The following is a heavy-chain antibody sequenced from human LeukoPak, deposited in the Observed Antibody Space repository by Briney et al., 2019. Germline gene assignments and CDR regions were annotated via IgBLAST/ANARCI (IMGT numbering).Heavy chain of an antibody. D-gene: IGHD2-2*01. CDR1: GFTFSSYW. J-gene: IGHJ4*02. V-gene: IGHV3-74*01. CDR2: LNSDESST. CDR3: AGSTSHYSSSDF. Sequence: GGSLRLSCAASGFTFSSYWMHWVRQAPGKGLVWVSRLNSDESSTNYADSVKGRFTISRDNAKNSLYLQMNSLRAEDTAVYYCAGSTSHYSSSDFWGQGTLVTVSS.